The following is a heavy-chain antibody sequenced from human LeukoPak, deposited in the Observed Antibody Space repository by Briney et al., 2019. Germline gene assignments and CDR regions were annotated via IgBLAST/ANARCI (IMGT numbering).Heavy chain of an antibody. V-gene: IGHV1-18*01. J-gene: IGHJ4*02. Sequence: ASVKVSCKASGYTFTSYGFSWVRQAPGQGLEWMGWIRTYYGNTNYAQKLQDRVTMTTDTSTSTAYMELTSLRSDDTAVYYCARVYSTNYYGSGDRPFLFDYWGQGTVVTASS. CDR1: GYTFTSYG. CDR2: IRTYYGNT. D-gene: IGHD3-10*01. CDR3: ARVYSTNYYGSGDRPFLFDY.